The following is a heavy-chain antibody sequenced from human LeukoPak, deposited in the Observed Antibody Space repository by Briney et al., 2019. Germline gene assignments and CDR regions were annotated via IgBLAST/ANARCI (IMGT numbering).Heavy chain of an antibody. Sequence: SETLSLTCAVSGGSISSSNWWSWVRQPPGKGLEWIGEIYHSGSTNYNPSLKSRVTISVDKSKNQFSLKLSSVTAADTAVYYCARVRSQHYYGSGSYYRILDYWGQGTLVTVSS. D-gene: IGHD3-10*01. J-gene: IGHJ4*02. CDR2: IYHSGST. V-gene: IGHV4-4*02. CDR1: GGSISSSNW. CDR3: ARVRSQHYYGSGSYYRILDY.